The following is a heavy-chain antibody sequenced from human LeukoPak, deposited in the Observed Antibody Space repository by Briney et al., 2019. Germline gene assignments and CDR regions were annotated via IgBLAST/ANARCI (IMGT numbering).Heavy chain of an antibody. J-gene: IGHJ4*02. CDR1: GFTFKIYA. Sequence: GGSLRLSCAGSGFTFKIYAMKWVRQAPGKGLQWVSSIDNSGSVTYYGDSVKGRFTISRDNSKNTLYLRMNSLRDDDTAIYYCATTYGDSLSTPGYWGQGTLVTVSS. CDR3: ATTYGDSLSTPGY. V-gene: IGHV3-23*05. CDR2: IDNSGSVT. D-gene: IGHD4-17*01.